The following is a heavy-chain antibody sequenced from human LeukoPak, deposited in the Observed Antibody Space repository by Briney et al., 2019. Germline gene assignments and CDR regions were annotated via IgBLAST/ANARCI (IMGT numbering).Heavy chain of an antibody. D-gene: IGHD3-10*01. V-gene: IGHV1-18*01. J-gene: IGHJ4*02. CDR1: GYTFTSYG. CDR2: ISAYNGNT. Sequence: GASVKVSCKASGYTFTSYGISWVRQAPGQGLEWMGWISAYNGNTNYAQKLQGRVTMTTDTSTSTAYMELRSLRSDDTAVYYCARDQNSPYYGSGRFFDYWGQGTLVTVSS. CDR3: ARDQNSPYYGSGRFFDY.